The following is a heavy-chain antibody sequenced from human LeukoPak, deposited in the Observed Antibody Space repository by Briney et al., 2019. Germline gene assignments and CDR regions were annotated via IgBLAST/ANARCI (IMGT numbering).Heavy chain of an antibody. D-gene: IGHD2-15*01. Sequence: PSETLSLTCAVYSGSFSGYYWSWIRQPPGKGLEWIGEINHSGSTNYNPSLKSRVTISVDTSKNQFSLKLSSVTAADTAVYYCARERDAGSRYFDYWGQGTLVTVSS. CDR3: ARERDAGSRYFDY. J-gene: IGHJ4*02. V-gene: IGHV4-34*01. CDR2: INHSGST. CDR1: SGSFSGYY.